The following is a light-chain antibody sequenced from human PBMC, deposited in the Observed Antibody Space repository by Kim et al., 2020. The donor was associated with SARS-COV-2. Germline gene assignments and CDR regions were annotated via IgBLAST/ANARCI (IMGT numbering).Light chain of an antibody. CDR2: NNA. CDR3: QVYDSASESWV. Sequence: QGETARITCGGDRIGSQRVHWYQHKSGQAPKMLIYNNAERPPGLPRRFSGSRSGNSATLTISGVEAGDEADYYCQVYDSASESWVFGGGTQLTVL. V-gene: IGLV3-21*01. J-gene: IGLJ3*02. CDR1: RIGSQR.